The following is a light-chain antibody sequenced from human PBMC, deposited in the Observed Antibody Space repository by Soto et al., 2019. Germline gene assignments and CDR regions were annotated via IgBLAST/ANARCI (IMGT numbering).Light chain of an antibody. CDR3: SSYTSTSTQV. Sequence: QSVLTQPASVSGSPGQSITFSCTGTSSDIGRYNYVSWYQHHPGKAPKLLISEVSNRPSGVSHRFSGSKSGNTASLTISGLQAEDEADYYCSSYTSTSTQVFGTGTKLTVL. CDR2: EVS. V-gene: IGLV2-14*01. CDR1: SSDIGRYNY. J-gene: IGLJ1*01.